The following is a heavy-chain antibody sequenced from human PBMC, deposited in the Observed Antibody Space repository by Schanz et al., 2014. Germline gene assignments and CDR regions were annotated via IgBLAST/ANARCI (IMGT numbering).Heavy chain of an antibody. V-gene: IGHV3-7*02. Sequence: VQLVESGGGVVQPGGSLKLSCAASGFTFSASAMHWVRQAPGKGLEWVANIKEDGSEKYYVDSVKGRFTISRDNSKDTLYLQMSGLTPEDTAVYYCAGAVATIRADSFDIWGQGTMVAVSS. D-gene: IGHD5-12*01. CDR1: GFTFSASA. CDR2: IKEDGSEK. J-gene: IGHJ3*02. CDR3: AGAVATIRADSFDI.